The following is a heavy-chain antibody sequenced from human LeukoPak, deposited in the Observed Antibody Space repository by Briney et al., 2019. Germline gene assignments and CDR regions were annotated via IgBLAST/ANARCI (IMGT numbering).Heavy chain of an antibody. Sequence: SETLSLTCTVSGGSIRNYYWSWIRQPPGKGLEWIGYIYYSGSTNYNPSLKSRVTISVDTSKNQFSLKLSSVTAADTAVYYCAREESMVRGASWFDPWGQGTLVTVSS. D-gene: IGHD3-10*01. J-gene: IGHJ5*02. V-gene: IGHV4-59*01. CDR2: IYYSGST. CDR3: AREESMVRGASWFDP. CDR1: GGSIRNYY.